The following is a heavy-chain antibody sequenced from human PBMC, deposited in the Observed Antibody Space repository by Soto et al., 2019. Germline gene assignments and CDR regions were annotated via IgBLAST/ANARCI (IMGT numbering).Heavy chain of an antibody. Sequence: PGGSLRLSCAASGFTFSSYAMHWVRQAPGKGLEWVAVISYDGSNKYYADSVKGRFTISRDNSKNTLYLQMNSLRAEDTAVYYCARDPGAPSPIYYYYYGMDVWGQGTTVTVSS. CDR1: GFTFSSYA. D-gene: IGHD7-27*01. CDR2: ISYDGSNK. CDR3: ARDPGAPSPIYYYYYGMDV. J-gene: IGHJ6*02. V-gene: IGHV3-30-3*01.